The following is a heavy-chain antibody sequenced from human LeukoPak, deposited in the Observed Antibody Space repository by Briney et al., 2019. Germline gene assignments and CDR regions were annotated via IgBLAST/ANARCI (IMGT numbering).Heavy chain of an antibody. CDR1: GYTFTGYY. V-gene: IGHV1-2*04. J-gene: IGHJ4*02. CDR3: ARGNCSGGSCYSDYFDY. CDR2: INPNSGGT. Sequence: GASVKVSCKASGYTFTGYYMHWVRQAPGQGLEWMGWINPNSGGTNYAQKFQGWVTMTRDTSISTAYMELSRLRSDDTAVYYCARGNCSGGSCYSDYFDYWGQGTLVTVSS. D-gene: IGHD2-15*01.